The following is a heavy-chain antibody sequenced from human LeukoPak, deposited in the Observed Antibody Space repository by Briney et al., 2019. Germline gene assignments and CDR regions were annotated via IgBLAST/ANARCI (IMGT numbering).Heavy chain of an antibody. Sequence: SETLSLTCTVSGGSISSGGYYWSWIRQHPGKGLEWIGYIYYSGSTYYNPSLKSRVTISVGTSKNQFSLKLSSVTAADTAVYYCAREYGSGSYYMPYFDYWGQGTLVTVSS. D-gene: IGHD3-10*01. CDR1: GGSISSGGYY. CDR3: AREYGSGSYYMPYFDY. CDR2: IYYSGST. V-gene: IGHV4-31*03. J-gene: IGHJ4*02.